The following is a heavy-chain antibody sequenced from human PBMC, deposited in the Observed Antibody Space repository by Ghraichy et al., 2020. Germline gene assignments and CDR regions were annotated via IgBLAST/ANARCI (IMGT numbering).Heavy chain of an antibody. J-gene: IGHJ3*02. Sequence: SQTLSLTCTVSGGSLSSGSYYWNWIRQPAGRGLEWIGRWYTSGSTNYNPSLKSRLTISVDTSKNQFSLKLNSVTAADTAVYYCARARDGDSAFDIWGQGKWSPSLQ. CDR1: GGSLSSGSYY. V-gene: IGHV4-61*02. CDR3: ARARDGDSAFDI. D-gene: IGHD4-17*01. CDR2: WYTSGST.